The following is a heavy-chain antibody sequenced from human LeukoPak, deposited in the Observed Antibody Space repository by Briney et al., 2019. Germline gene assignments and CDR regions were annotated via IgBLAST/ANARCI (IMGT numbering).Heavy chain of an antibody. CDR2: ISACNGNT. J-gene: IGHJ6*02. V-gene: IGHV1-18*01. D-gene: IGHD6-13*01. CDR3: ARDFIAAAGDYYYYGMDV. Sequence: ASVKVSCKASGYTFTSYGIIWVRQAPGQGLEWMGWISACNGNTNYAQKLQGRVTMTTDTSTSTAYMQLRSLRSDDTAVYYCARDFIAAAGDYYYYGMDVWGQGTTVTVSS. CDR1: GYTFTSYG.